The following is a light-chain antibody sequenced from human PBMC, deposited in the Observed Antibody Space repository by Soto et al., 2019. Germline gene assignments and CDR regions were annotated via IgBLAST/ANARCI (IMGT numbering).Light chain of an antibody. CDR3: QHLNSYPRALS. Sequence: DIQLTQSPAFLSASLGDRVTISCRASQGISSHLAWYQQKPGKAPELLIYAASTLQSGVPSMFSGSGSGTEFTLTISSLQPEDFAHYFCQHLNSYPRALSFGGGTQVEIK. CDR2: AAS. J-gene: IGKJ4*01. V-gene: IGKV1-9*01. CDR1: QGISSH.